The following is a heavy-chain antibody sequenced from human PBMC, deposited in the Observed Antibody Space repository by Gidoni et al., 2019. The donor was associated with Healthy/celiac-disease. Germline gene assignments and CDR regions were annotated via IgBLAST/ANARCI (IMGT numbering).Heavy chain of an antibody. V-gene: IGHV3-30*04. CDR2: ISYDGMNK. CDR3: ARDDGIVLTGGSGMDV. Sequence: QVQLVESGGGVVQPGGSLRRPCAASGFPFSSYDMHWVRQAPGKGLEWLAVISYDGMNKYNADSVKGRFTISRDNSKNTLSLQMNSLRAEDTAVYYCARDDGIVLTGGSGMDVWGQGTTVTVSS. J-gene: IGHJ6*02. D-gene: IGHD2-8*01. CDR1: GFPFSSYD.